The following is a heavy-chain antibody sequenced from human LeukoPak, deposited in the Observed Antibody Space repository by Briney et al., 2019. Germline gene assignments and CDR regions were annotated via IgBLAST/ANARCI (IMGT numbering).Heavy chain of an antibody. CDR3: ARQARSTSRSSWFDP. Sequence: SETLSLTCTVSGGSISSSSYYWGWIRQPPGKGLEWIGSIYYSGSTYYNPSLRSRVTISVDTSKNQFSLKLSSVTAADTAVYYCARQARSTSRSSWFDPWGQGTLVTVSS. J-gene: IGHJ5*02. CDR2: IYYSGST. D-gene: IGHD2-2*01. V-gene: IGHV4-39*01. CDR1: GGSISSSSYY.